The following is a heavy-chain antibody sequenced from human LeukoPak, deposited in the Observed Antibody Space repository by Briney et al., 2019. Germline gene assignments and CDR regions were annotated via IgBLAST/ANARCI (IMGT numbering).Heavy chain of an antibody. CDR2: IWYDGSNK. V-gene: IGHV3-33*08. J-gene: IGHJ4*02. Sequence: PGGSLRLSCAASGFTFSDYYMSWIRQAPGKGLEWVAVIWYDGSNKYYADSVKGRFTISRDNSKNTLYLQMNSLRAEDTAVYYCARGGWYYYDSSGYYADYWGQGTLVTVSS. D-gene: IGHD3-22*01. CDR1: GFTFSDYY. CDR3: ARGGWYYYDSSGYYADY.